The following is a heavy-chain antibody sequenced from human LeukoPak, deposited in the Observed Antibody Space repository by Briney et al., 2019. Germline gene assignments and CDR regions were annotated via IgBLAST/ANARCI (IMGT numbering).Heavy chain of an antibody. D-gene: IGHD6-19*01. CDR1: GYAFNDYS. Sequence: ASVKVSCKASGYAFNDYSQYTIHWVRQAPGQRLEWMGWINAGFGETRYSQKFQGRVTFTADTSANTAYMELNSLISEDTAVYYCARDSDTSDWAWVYWGQGTLVTVSS. CDR2: INAGFGET. V-gene: IGHV1-3*01. CDR3: ARDSDTSDWAWVY. J-gene: IGHJ4*02.